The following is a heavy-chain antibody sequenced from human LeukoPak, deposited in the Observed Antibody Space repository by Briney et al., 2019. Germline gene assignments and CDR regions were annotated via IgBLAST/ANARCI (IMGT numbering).Heavy chain of an antibody. J-gene: IGHJ4*02. Sequence: PGGSLRLSRAASGFTVTSNYMSWVRQAPGRGLEWVSVIYSGGSTYYADSVKGRFTISRDNSKNTLYLQMNSPRAEDTAVYYCARRRGSIDYWGQGTLVTVSS. V-gene: IGHV3-53*01. CDR2: IYSGGST. D-gene: IGHD3-16*01. CDR1: GFTVTSNY. CDR3: ARRRGSIDY.